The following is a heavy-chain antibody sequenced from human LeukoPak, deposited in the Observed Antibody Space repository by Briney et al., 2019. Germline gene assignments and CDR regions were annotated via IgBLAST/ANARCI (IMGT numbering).Heavy chain of an antibody. V-gene: IGHV3-11*04. J-gene: IGHJ6*03. Sequence: GGSLRLSCAASGFTFSDYYMSWIRQAPGKGLEWVSYISSSSSTIYYADSVKGRFTISRDNAKNSLYLQMNSLRAEDTAVYYCARDGVVAATPYYYYYMDVWGKGTTVTVSS. CDR2: ISSSSSTI. CDR3: ARDGVVAATPYYYYYMDV. D-gene: IGHD2-15*01. CDR1: GFTFSDYY.